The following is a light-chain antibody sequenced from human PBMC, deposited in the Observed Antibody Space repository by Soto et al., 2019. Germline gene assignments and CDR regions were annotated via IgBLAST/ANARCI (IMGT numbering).Light chain of an antibody. Sequence: QSALTQPASVSGSPGQSITISCTGTSSDVGHYNYVSWYQHHPDKAPKLIIYDVSNRPSGVSDRFSGSKSGNTASLTISGLRAEDEADYYCSSFTRGSTWVFGGGTKVTVL. CDR1: SSDVGHYNY. CDR3: SSFTRGSTWV. J-gene: IGLJ3*02. CDR2: DVS. V-gene: IGLV2-14*03.